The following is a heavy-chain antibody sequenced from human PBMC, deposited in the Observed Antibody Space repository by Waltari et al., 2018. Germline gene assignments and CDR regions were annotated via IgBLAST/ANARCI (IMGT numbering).Heavy chain of an antibody. D-gene: IGHD6-19*01. V-gene: IGHV3-53*01. CDR3: GSGSAWYGYFDL. J-gene: IGHJ2*01. CDR2: IYSGGST. Sequence: EVQLVESGGGLIQPGGSLRLSCAASGFTVSGKYMSWARQAPGKGLGWVSVIYSGGSTYYADSVKGRVAISRDTSTNTLYLQMNSLRAEDTAVYYCGSGSAWYGYFDLWGRGTLVTVSS. CDR1: GFTVSGKY.